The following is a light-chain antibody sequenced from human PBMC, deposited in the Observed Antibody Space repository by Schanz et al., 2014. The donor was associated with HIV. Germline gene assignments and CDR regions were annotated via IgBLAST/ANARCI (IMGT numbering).Light chain of an antibody. CDR2: DNN. CDR3: AAWDDSLSGPV. J-gene: IGLJ2*01. Sequence: QSVLTQPPSVSAAPGQKVTISCSGSNSNIGNNYVPWYQQLPGTAPKLLIYDNNKRPSGIPDRFSGSKSGTSASLAISGLRSEDEADYYCAAWDDSLSGPVFGGGTKLTVL. V-gene: IGLV1-51*01. CDR1: NSNIGNNY.